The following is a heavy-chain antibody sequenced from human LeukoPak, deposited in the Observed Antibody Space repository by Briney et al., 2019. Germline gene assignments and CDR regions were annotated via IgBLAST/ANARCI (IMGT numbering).Heavy chain of an antibody. D-gene: IGHD2-2*01. V-gene: IGHV4-4*08. CDR3: AIKVSTSGNWFDP. CDR1: GGSISTYY. Sequence: PSETLSLTCTVSGGSISTYYWSWIRQPPGKGLEWIGHIYNSGSTNYSPSLKSRVTISVDTSKNQFSLNLSSVTAADTAVYYCAIKVSTSGNWFDPWGQGTLVTVSS. J-gene: IGHJ5*02. CDR2: IYNSGST.